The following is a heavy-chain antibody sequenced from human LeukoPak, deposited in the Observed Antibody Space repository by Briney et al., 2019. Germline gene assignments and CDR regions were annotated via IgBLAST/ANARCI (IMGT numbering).Heavy chain of an antibody. CDR2: IYYSGST. J-gene: IGHJ4*02. CDR3: AREREGYLDY. Sequence: NASETLSLTCTVSGGSISSYYWSWIRQPPGKGLEWIGYIYYSGSTNYNPSLKSRVTISVDTSKNQFSLKLSSVTAADTAVYYCAREREGYLDYWGQGTLVTVSS. CDR1: GGSISSYY. D-gene: IGHD5-24*01. V-gene: IGHV4-59*01.